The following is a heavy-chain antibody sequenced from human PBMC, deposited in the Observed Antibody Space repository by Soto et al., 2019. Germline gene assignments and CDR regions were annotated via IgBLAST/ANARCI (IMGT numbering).Heavy chain of an antibody. CDR2: ISSSSSYI. CDR3: SRDQGRGSYNYYFDY. CDR1: GFTFSSYS. V-gene: IGHV3-21*01. D-gene: IGHD1-26*01. Sequence: GGSLRLSCAASGFTFSSYSMNWVRQAPGKGLEWVSSISSSSSYIYYADSVKGRFTISRYNAKNSLYLQMNSLRAEDTAVYYCSRDQGRGSYNYYFDYWGQGTLVTVSS. J-gene: IGHJ4*02.